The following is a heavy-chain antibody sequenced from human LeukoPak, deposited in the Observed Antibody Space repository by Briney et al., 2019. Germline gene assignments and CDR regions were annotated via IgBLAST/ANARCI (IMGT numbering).Heavy chain of an antibody. V-gene: IGHV4-4*07. D-gene: IGHD2-2*01. CDR2: IYTSGST. CDR3: ARDIYSSRIGIVVVPAASHAFDI. Sequence: SETLSLTCTVSGGSISSYYWSWIRQPAGKGLEWIGRIYTSGSTNYNPSLKSRVTMSVDTSKNQFSLKLSSVTAADTAVYYCARDIYSSRIGIVVVPAASHAFDIWGQGTMVAVSS. CDR1: GGSISSYY. J-gene: IGHJ3*02.